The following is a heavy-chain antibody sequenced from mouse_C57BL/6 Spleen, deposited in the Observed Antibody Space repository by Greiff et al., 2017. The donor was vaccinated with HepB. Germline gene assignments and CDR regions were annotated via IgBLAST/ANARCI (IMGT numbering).Heavy chain of an antibody. V-gene: IGHV1-15*01. Sequence: VKLMESGAELVRPGASVTLSCKASGYTFTDYEMHWVKQTPVHGLEWIGAIDPETGGTAYNQKFKGKAILTADKSSSTAYMELRSLTSEDSAVYYCTRAYGNYEDYWGQGTTLTVSS. CDR2: IDPETGGT. CDR1: GYTFTDYE. CDR3: TRAYGNYEDY. D-gene: IGHD2-10*02. J-gene: IGHJ2*01.